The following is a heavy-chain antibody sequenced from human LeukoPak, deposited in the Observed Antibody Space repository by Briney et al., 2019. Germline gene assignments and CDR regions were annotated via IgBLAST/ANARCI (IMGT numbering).Heavy chain of an antibody. D-gene: IGHD3-10*01. CDR1: GGSIASSSYY. Sequence: SETLSLTCSVSGGSIASSSYYWGWIRQPPGKGPDWIGSVFRTRTTYYSASLKSGVSIFVDTSKNDFVLKLASVTAADTAMYFCARRVGFYGSGSLNYFDPWGQGILVSVSS. J-gene: IGHJ5*01. CDR3: ARRVGFYGSGSLNYFDP. V-gene: IGHV4-39*02. CDR2: VFRTRTT.